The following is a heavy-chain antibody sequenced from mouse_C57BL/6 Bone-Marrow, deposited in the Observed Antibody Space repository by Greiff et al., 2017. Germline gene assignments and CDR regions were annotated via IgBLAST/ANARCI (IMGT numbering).Heavy chain of an antibody. CDR1: GYTFTSYG. J-gene: IGHJ2*01. CDR3: ASFYSSPGY. D-gene: IGHD2-5*01. V-gene: IGHV1-81*01. Sequence: VQLQQSGAELARPGASVKLSCKASGYTFTSYGISWVKQRTGQGLEWIGEIYPRSGNTYYNEKFKGKATLTADKSSSTAYMELRSLTSEDSAVYFWASFYSSPGYWGQGTTLTVSS. CDR2: IYPRSGNT.